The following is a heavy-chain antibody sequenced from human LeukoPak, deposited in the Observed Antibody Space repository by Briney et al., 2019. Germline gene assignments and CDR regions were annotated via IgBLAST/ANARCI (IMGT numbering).Heavy chain of an antibody. CDR1: GGSINSGDYY. CDR3: GRDHVNTATVDY. D-gene: IGHD5-18*01. J-gene: IGHJ4*02. CDR2: IYYSGST. Sequence: SETLSLTCTVSGGSINSGDYYWRWIRQPPGKGLEWIGYIYYSGSTYYDPSLKSRVNISLDASKNQFSLKPNSVTAADTAVYYCGRDHVNTATVDYWGQGTLVTVSS. V-gene: IGHV4-30-4*01.